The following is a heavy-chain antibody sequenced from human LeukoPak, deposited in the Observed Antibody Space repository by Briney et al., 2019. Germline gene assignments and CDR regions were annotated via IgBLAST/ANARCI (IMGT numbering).Heavy chain of an antibody. D-gene: IGHD1-1*01. CDR1: GVTFSSYS. CDR2: ISSSSSYI. Sequence: GGSLRLSCAASGVTFSSYSMNWGRQAPGKGLEWVSSISSSSSYIYYADSVKGRFTISRDNAKNSLYLQMNSLRAEDTAVYYCARMRVGTTGTTFDYWGQGTLVTVSS. J-gene: IGHJ4*02. V-gene: IGHV3-21*01. CDR3: ARMRVGTTGTTFDY.